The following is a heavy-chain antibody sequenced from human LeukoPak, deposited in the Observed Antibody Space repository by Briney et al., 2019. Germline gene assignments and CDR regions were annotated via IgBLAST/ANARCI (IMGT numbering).Heavy chain of an antibody. CDR3: ARGRSIAAACDY. Sequence: PGGSLRLSCAASGFTFGSYAMHWVRQAPGKGLEWVAVISYDGSNKYYADSVKGRFTISRDNSKNTLYLQMNSLRAEDTAVYYCARGRSIAAACDYWGQGTLVTVSS. CDR2: ISYDGSNK. D-gene: IGHD6-13*01. J-gene: IGHJ4*02. CDR1: GFTFGSYA. V-gene: IGHV3-30-3*01.